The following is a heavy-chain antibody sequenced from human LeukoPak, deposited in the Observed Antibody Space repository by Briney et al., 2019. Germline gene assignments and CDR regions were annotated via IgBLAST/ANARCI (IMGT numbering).Heavy chain of an antibody. J-gene: IGHJ4*02. CDR1: GYTLTELS. V-gene: IGHV1-24*01. CDR2: FDPEDGET. CDR3: ARTKSGARGNPGDDY. Sequence: GASVKVSCKVSGYTLTELSMHWVRQAPGKGLEWMGGFDPEDGETIYAQKFQGRVTMTRDMSTSTVYMELSSLRSEDTAVYYCARTKSGARGNPGDDYWGQGTLVTVSS. D-gene: IGHD3-16*01.